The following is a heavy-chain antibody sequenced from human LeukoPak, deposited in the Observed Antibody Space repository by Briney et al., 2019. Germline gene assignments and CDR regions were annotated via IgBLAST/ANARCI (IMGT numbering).Heavy chain of an antibody. D-gene: IGHD1-26*01. CDR3: AREEGATDY. J-gene: IGHJ4*02. CDR1: GFTFSTYW. V-gene: IGHV3-74*01. CDR2: INGDGRNT. Sequence: GGSLRLSCAASGFTFSTYWMHWVRQAPGEGLVWVSHINGDGRNTNYADSVRGRFTISRDNAKNTLYLQMNSLRAEDTAVYYCAREEGATDYWGQGTLVTVSS.